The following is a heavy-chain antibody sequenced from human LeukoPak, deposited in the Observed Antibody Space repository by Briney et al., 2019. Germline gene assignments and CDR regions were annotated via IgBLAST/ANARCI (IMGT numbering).Heavy chain of an antibody. CDR2: IESDGSTT. CDR1: GFTFSSYW. V-gene: IGHV3-74*01. Sequence: GGSLRLSCAASGFTFSSYWMHWVRQAPGKGLVWVSRIESDGSTTSCADSVKGRFTISRDNAKNTLYLQMNSLRVDDTAVYYCARYSSNRHAVDYWGQGTTVTASS. D-gene: IGHD6-13*01. CDR3: ARYSSNRHAVDY. J-gene: IGHJ4*02.